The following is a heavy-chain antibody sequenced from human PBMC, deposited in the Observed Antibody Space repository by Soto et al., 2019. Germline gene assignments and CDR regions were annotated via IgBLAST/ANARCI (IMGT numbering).Heavy chain of an antibody. Sequence: SETLSLTCAVYGGSFSGYYWSWIRQPPGKGLEWIGEINHSGSTNYNPSLKSRVTISVDTSKNQFSLKLSSVTAADTAVYYCARGLRGVVVVAATPVTRESYYYGMDVWGQGTTVTVSS. V-gene: IGHV4-34*01. CDR1: GGSFSGYY. CDR2: INHSGST. J-gene: IGHJ6*02. CDR3: ARGLRGVVVVAATPVTRESYYYGMDV. D-gene: IGHD2-15*01.